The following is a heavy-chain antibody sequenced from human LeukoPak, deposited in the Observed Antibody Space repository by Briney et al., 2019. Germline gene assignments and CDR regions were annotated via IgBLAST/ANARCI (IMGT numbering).Heavy chain of an antibody. J-gene: IGHJ3*02. V-gene: IGHV1-2*02. D-gene: IGHD3-10*01. CDR2: INPNSGGT. Sequence: GASVKVSCKASGGTLSSYAISWVRQAPGQGLEWMGWINPNSGGTNYAQKFQGRVTMTRDTSISTAYMELSRLRSDDTAVYYCASALLWFGELSGPKDAFDIWGQGTMVTVSS. CDR3: ASALLWFGELSGPKDAFDI. CDR1: GGTLSSYA.